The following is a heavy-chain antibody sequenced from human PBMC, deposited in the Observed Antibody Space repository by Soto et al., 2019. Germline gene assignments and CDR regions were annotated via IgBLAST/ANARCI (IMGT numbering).Heavy chain of an antibody. CDR3: AGDIVLVPAAMGNYYYYGMDV. CDR1: GDSITSNSYF. D-gene: IGHD2-2*01. Sequence: PSETLSLTCTVSGDSITSNSYFWAWIRQPPGKGLEWIGSIYYSGTTYYNPSLKSRVTISVDTSKNQFSLKLSSVTAADTAVYYCAGDIVLVPAAMGNYYYYGMDVWGQGTTVTVSS. V-gene: IGHV4-39*07. J-gene: IGHJ6*02. CDR2: IYYSGTT.